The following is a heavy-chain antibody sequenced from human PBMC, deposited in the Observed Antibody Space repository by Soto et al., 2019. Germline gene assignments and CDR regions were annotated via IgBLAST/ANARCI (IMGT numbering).Heavy chain of an antibody. Sequence: GGSLRLSCAASGFTFSSYSMHWVRQAPGKGLEWVSSISSSSSYIYYADSVKGRFTISRDNAKNSLYLQINSLRAEDTAVYYCARGYYDSSDWYFDLWGRGTLVTVSS. D-gene: IGHD3-22*01. J-gene: IGHJ2*01. CDR1: GFTFSSYS. V-gene: IGHV3-21*01. CDR3: ARGYYDSSDWYFDL. CDR2: ISSSSSYI.